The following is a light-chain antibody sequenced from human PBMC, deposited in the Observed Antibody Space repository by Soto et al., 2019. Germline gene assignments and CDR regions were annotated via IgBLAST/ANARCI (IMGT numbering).Light chain of an antibody. CDR3: QKYNSAPKT. J-gene: IGKJ2*01. Sequence: DIQMTQSPSSLSASVGDRVTITCRASQDISNYLAWYQQNPGEVPKLLIYAASTLQKGVQSRFSGGGSGTLFALTISRLEPDDVATYYCQKYNSAPKTFGRGTRLEIK. V-gene: IGKV1-27*01. CDR2: AAS. CDR1: QDISNY.